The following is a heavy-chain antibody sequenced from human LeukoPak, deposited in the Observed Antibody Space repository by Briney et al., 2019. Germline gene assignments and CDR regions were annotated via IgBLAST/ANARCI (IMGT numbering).Heavy chain of an antibody. CDR2: MSYDGNNK. Sequence: GGSLRLSCADSGFIFSNYAIYWVRQAPGKGLEWVAVMSYDGNNKYYADSVKGRFTISRDNSKNTLYLQMNSLITDDTALYYCARDGDTSIRGVNFDYWGQGTLVTVSS. J-gene: IGHJ4*02. CDR3: ARDGDTSIRGVNFDY. V-gene: IGHV3-30-3*01. CDR1: GFIFSNYA. D-gene: IGHD3-10*01.